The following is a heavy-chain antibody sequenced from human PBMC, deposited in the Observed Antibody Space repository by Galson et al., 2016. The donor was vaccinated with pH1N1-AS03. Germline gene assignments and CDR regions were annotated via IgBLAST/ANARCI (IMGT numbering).Heavy chain of an antibody. D-gene: IGHD5-24*01. CDR2: IDWDDGT. V-gene: IGHV2-70*04. J-gene: IGHJ6*02. Sequence: PALVKPTQTLTLTCTVSGFSLSTGGVRVSWIRQPPGKALEWLGRIDWDDGTFYSTSLKTRLTISKDTSKNQVVLTMTNMDPVDTGTYYCARPLNYNTGLDVWGPGATVTVSS. CDR3: ARPLNYNTGLDV. CDR1: GFSLSTGGVR.